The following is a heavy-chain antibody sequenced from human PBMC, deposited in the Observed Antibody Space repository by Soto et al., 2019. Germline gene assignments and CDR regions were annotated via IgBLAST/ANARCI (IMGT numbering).Heavy chain of an antibody. CDR2: ISSSSSYI. CDR1: GFTFSSYS. D-gene: IGHD2-2*02. J-gene: IGHJ6*02. V-gene: IGHV3-21*01. CDR3: ASIVVPAAIMGYYGMDV. Sequence: EVQLVESGGGLVKPGGSLRLSCAASGFTFSSYSMNWVRQAPGKGLEWVSSISSSSSYIYYADSVKGRFTISRDNAKNSLYLQMNSLRAEDTAVYYCASIVVPAAIMGYYGMDVWGQGTTVTVSS.